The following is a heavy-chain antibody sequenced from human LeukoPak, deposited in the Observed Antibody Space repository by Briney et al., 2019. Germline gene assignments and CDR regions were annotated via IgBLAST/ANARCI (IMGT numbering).Heavy chain of an antibody. CDR1: GGSINSHY. Sequence: SETLSLTCSVSGGSINSHYWSWIRQPPGKRLERMGYIFNTGNTNYNPSLASRVTMSVDTSRAQFFLRLSPVTAADTAIYYCASRPADTTWYGVFDYRSQGTLVAVSS. CDR3: ASRPADTTWYGVFDY. J-gene: IGHJ4*02. V-gene: IGHV4-59*11. D-gene: IGHD3-10*01. CDR2: IFNTGNT.